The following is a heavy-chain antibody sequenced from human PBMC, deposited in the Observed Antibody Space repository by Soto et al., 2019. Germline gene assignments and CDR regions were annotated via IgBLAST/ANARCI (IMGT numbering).Heavy chain of an antibody. CDR2: ISAYNGNT. CDR1: GYTFTSYG. CDR3: ARASCSGGSCYSYYFDY. D-gene: IGHD2-15*01. J-gene: IGHJ4*02. Sequence: QVQLVQSGAEVKKPGASVKVSCKASGYTFTSYGISWVRQAPGQGLEWMGWISAYNGNTHYAQKLQGRVTMTTDTSTSTAYMELRSLRSDDTAVYYCARASCSGGSCYSYYFDYWGQGTLVTVSS. V-gene: IGHV1-18*01.